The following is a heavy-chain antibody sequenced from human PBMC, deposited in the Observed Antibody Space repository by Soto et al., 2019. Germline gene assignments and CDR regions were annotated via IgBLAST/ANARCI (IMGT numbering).Heavy chain of an antibody. CDR2: INHSGST. Sequence: LSLTCAVYGGSFSGYYWSWIRQPPGKGLEWIGEINHSGSTNYNPSLKSRVTISVDTSKNQFSLKLSSVTAADTAVYYCARATHLYDYVWGSYRAPFFDYWGQGTLVTVSS. V-gene: IGHV4-34*01. CDR3: ARATHLYDYVWGSYRAPFFDY. CDR1: GGSFSGYY. D-gene: IGHD3-16*02. J-gene: IGHJ4*02.